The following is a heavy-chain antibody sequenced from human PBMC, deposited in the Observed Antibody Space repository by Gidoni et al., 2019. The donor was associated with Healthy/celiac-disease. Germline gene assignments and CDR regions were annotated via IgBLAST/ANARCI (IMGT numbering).Heavy chain of an antibody. CDR3: ARDREGTGDGYPDAFDI. Sequence: EVQLVESGGGLVQPGGSLRLSCAASGFTFSSYSMNWVRQAPGKGLEWVSYISSSSSTIYYADSVKGRFTISRDNAKNSLYLQMNSLRDEDTAVYYCARDREGTGDGYPDAFDIWGQGTMVTVSS. CDR1: GFTFSSYS. D-gene: IGHD5-12*01. CDR2: ISSSSSTI. J-gene: IGHJ3*02. V-gene: IGHV3-48*02.